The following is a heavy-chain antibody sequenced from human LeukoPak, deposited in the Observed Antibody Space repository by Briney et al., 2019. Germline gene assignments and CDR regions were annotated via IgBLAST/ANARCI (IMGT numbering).Heavy chain of an antibody. CDR1: GGSIGSYF. D-gene: IGHD3-10*01. CDR2: IFYTGST. CDR3: ARIRSSLTVDY. Sequence: SETLSLTCTISGGSIGSYFWSWIRQPPGKGLEWIGYIFYTGSTNYSPSLKSRVTISLDTSKNQFSLNLTSVTAADTAAYFCARIRSSLTVDYWGQGTLVSVSS. J-gene: IGHJ4*02. V-gene: IGHV4-59*01.